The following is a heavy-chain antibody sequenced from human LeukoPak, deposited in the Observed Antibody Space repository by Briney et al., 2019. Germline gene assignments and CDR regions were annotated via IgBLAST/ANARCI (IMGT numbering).Heavy chain of an antibody. CDR2: IYTSGST. V-gene: IGHV4-4*07. CDR3: ARRPLHSQNYFDP. Sequence: PSETLSLTCTVSGGSISSHYWSWIRQPAGKGLEWIGRIYTSGSTNYNPSLKSRATMSVDTSKNQFSLKLSSVTAADTAVYYCARRPLHSQNYFDPWGQGTLVTVSP. CDR1: GGSISSHY. J-gene: IGHJ5*02. D-gene: IGHD1-7*01.